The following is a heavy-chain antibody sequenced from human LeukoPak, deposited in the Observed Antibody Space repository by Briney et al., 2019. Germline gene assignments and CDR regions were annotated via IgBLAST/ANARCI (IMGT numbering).Heavy chain of an antibody. Sequence: PGGSLRLSCAASGFTFGTSWMDWVRQAPGKGLEWVANIKQDGSEKYYVDSVEGRFTISRDNAKNSLFLQMNSLRVDDTAVYYCARDLNTGYWGQGTLVTVSS. D-gene: IGHD4-17*01. J-gene: IGHJ4*02. CDR3: ARDLNTGY. CDR1: GFTFGTSW. V-gene: IGHV3-7*03. CDR2: IKQDGSEK.